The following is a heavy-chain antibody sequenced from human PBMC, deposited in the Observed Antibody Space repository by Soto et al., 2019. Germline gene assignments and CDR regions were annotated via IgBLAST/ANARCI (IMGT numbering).Heavy chain of an antibody. V-gene: IGHV3-53*01. J-gene: IGHJ3*02. CDR2: IYRGGGT. Sequence: EVHLVESGGGLFQPGASLRISCAGSGLSVSWEYISWVRQPPGKGLEWVSIIYRGGGTYYADSAKGRCIISRDASKNMVFLQVNNLRAEDTATYYCARRDDSKAFDIWGQGTTVTVSS. CDR3: ARRDDSKAFDI. D-gene: IGHD5-18*01. CDR1: GLSVSWEY.